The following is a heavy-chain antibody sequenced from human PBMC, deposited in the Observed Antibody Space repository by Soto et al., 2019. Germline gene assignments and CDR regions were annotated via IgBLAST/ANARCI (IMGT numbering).Heavy chain of an antibody. CDR2: IYYSGST. CDR1: GGSISSYY. CDR3: ARADSSSWEFDY. D-gene: IGHD6-13*01. Sequence: QVQLQESGPGLVKPSETLSLTCTVSGGSISSYYWSWIRQPPGKGLEWIGYIYYSGSTNYNPSLKSRVTISVDTSKNRFSLKLSSVTAADTAVYYCARADSSSWEFDYWGQGTLVTVSS. J-gene: IGHJ4*02. V-gene: IGHV4-59*01.